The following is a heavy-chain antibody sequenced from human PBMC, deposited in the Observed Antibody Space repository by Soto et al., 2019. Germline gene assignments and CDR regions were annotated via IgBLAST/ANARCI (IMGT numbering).Heavy chain of an antibody. Sequence: ASVKVSCTASGYTFINFYMHWVRQAPGQGLEWMGIINPSGGSTSYAQKFQGRVTMTRDTSTSTVYMELSSLRSEDTAVYYCATEGGKYYDSSGYHRGAFDIWGQGTMVTVSS. J-gene: IGHJ3*02. V-gene: IGHV1-46*01. CDR2: INPSGGST. CDR3: ATEGGKYYDSSGYHRGAFDI. D-gene: IGHD3-22*01. CDR1: GYTFINFY.